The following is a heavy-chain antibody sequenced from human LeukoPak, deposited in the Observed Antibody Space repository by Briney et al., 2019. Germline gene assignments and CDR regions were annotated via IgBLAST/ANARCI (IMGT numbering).Heavy chain of an antibody. CDR1: GYTFTSYY. J-gene: IGHJ4*02. CDR3: ARGSPYYYDSSGLFGY. CDR2: INPSGGST. V-gene: IGHV1-46*01. D-gene: IGHD3-22*01. Sequence: ASVKVSCKASGYTFTSYYMHWVRQAPGQGLEWMGIINPSGGSTSYAQKFQGRVTMTRDTSTSTAYMELSSLRSEDTAVYYCARGSPYYYDSSGLFGYWGQGTLVTVSS.